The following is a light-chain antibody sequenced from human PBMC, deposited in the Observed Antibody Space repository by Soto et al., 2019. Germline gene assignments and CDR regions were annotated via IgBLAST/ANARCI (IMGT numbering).Light chain of an antibody. CDR3: MQALQTQYT. J-gene: IGKJ2*01. CDR1: HSLLHSNGYNY. V-gene: IGKV2-28*01. Sequence: DIVMTQSPLSLPVTPGEPASISCRSSHSLLHSNGYNYLDWYLQKPGQSPQLLIYLGSNRASGVPDRFSGSGSGTDFTLKISRVEAEDVGVYYCMQALQTQYTFGQGTKVDIK. CDR2: LGS.